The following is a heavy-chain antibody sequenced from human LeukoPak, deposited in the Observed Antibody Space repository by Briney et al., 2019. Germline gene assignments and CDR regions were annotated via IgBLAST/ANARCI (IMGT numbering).Heavy chain of an antibody. V-gene: IGHV3-11*04. CDR3: ARDNYGDYGY. Sequence: PGGSLRLSCAASGFTFSDYYMSWIRQAPGKGLEWVSYISSSGTTIHYEDSVKGRFTISRDNAKNSLHLQMNSLRAEDTALYYCARDNYGDYGYWGQGTLVTVSS. CDR2: ISSSGTTI. CDR1: GFTFSDYY. J-gene: IGHJ4*02. D-gene: IGHD4-17*01.